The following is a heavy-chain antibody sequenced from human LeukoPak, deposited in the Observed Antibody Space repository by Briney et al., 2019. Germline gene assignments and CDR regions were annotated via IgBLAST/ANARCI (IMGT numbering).Heavy chain of an antibody. D-gene: IGHD3-22*01. CDR1: GFMFSSYA. V-gene: IGHV3-23*01. J-gene: IGHJ4*02. CDR2: ISGSGGST. CDR3: AKDFGGYDSSGYPNY. Sequence: GGSLRLSCAASGFMFSSYAMHWVRQAPGKGLEWVSAISGSGGSTYYADSVKGRFTISRDNSKNTLYLQMNSLRAEDTAVYYCAKDFGGYDSSGYPNYWGQGTLVTVSS.